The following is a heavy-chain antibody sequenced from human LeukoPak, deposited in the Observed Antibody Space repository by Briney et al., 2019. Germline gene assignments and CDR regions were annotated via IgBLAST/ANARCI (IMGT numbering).Heavy chain of an antibody. CDR1: AFTFRSYA. V-gene: IGHV3-23*01. CDR3: ARRGIVLGAAPVLKYSFDY. D-gene: IGHD1-26*01. Sequence: GGSLRLSCAASAFTFRSYAMSWVRQAGGKGLEWVSSISVSGGGTYYADSVKGRFTISRDNSKNTLYLQMNSLSAEDTAVYYCARRGIVLGAAPVLKYSFDYWGQGTLVTVSS. CDR2: ISVSGGGT. J-gene: IGHJ4*02.